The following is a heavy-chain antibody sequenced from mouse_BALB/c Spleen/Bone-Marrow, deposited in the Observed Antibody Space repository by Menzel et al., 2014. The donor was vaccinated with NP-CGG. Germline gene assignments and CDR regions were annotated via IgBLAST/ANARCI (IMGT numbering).Heavy chain of an antibody. CDR2: ISDGVSYA. CDR1: GFTFSDYY. V-gene: IGHV5-4*02. D-gene: IGHD2-13*01. CDR3: ARAAPYDFYAMDY. J-gene: IGHJ4*01. Sequence: EVKLEESGGGLVKPGGSLKLSCAASGFTFSDYYMFWVRQTPEKRLEWVATISDGVSYAYYPDSVKGRFTISRDNARNNLYLQMSSQKSEDTAMYYCARAAPYDFYAMDYWGQGTSVTVSS.